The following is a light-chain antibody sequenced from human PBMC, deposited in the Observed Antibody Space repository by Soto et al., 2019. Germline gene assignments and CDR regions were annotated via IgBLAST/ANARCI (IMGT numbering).Light chain of an antibody. V-gene: IGKV3-20*01. J-gene: IGKJ1*01. Sequence: EIVLTQSPGSLSLSLGERATLSCRASQSVDSAFFAWYQQKPGQPPRLLMYGASRRATGIPDRFSGSGSGTDFTLTISRLEPEDFAVYYGQQYSSSLTFGKGTKVDI. CDR3: QQYSSSLT. CDR1: QSVDSAF. CDR2: GAS.